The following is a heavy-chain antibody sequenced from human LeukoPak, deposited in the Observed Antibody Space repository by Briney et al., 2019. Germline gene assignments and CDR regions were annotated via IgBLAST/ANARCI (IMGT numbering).Heavy chain of an antibody. CDR3: ARGLREFDY. Sequence: GGSLRLSCAASGFTFSSYGMHWVRQAPGQGLEWMGRINPNSGGTNYAQKFQGRVTMTRDTSISTAYMELSRLRSDDTAVYYCARGLREFDYWGQGTLVTVSS. CDR2: INPNSGGT. CDR1: GFTFSSYG. V-gene: IGHV1-2*06. D-gene: IGHD3-22*01. J-gene: IGHJ4*02.